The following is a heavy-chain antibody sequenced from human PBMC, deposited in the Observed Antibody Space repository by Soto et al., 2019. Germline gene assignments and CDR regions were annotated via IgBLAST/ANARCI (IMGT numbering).Heavy chain of an antibody. V-gene: IGHV1-2*02. Sequence: ASVKVSCKASGYTLTGYYMHWVRQAPGQGLEWMGWINPNSGGTNYAQKFQGRVTMTRDTSISTAYMELSRLRSDDTAVYYCARSAYYDFWSGYSLSYYYYGMDVWGQGTTVTVSS. CDR1: GYTLTGYY. D-gene: IGHD3-3*01. CDR3: ARSAYYDFWSGYSLSYYYYGMDV. CDR2: INPNSGGT. J-gene: IGHJ6*02.